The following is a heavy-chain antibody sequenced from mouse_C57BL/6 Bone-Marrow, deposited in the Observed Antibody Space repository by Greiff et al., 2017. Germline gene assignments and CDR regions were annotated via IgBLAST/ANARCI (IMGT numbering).Heavy chain of an antibody. CDR3: AREGRLLLYFDY. D-gene: IGHD2-3*01. CDR2: IDPSDSYT. CDR1: GYTFTSYW. V-gene: IGHV1-50*01. J-gene: IGHJ2*01. Sequence: QVQLQQPGAELVKPGASVKLSCKASGYTFTSYWMQWVKQRPGQGLEWIGEIDPSDSYTNYNPKFKGKATLTVDTSSSTAYMQLSSLTSEDSAVYYCAREGRLLLYFDYWGQGTTLTVSS.